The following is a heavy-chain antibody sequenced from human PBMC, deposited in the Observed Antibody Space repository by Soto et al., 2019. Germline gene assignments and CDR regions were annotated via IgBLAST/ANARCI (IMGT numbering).Heavy chain of an antibody. J-gene: IGHJ6*02. V-gene: IGHV4-61*08. CDR3: ASSSLYGIDV. Sequence: SETLSLTCAVSGDSVSSSDFYWTWIRQPLGKPLEWIGYVYSTGTTNYSPSLKSRVDMSVDTSENQFSLKVRSVTAADAAVYFCASSSLYGIDVWGQGTTVTVSS. CDR1: GDSVSSSDFY. CDR2: VYSTGTT.